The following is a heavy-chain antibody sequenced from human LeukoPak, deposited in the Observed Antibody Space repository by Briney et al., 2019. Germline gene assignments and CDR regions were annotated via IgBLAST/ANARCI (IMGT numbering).Heavy chain of an antibody. J-gene: IGHJ4*02. D-gene: IGHD1-26*01. V-gene: IGHV1-8*01. CDR3: ARSIVGVRKRNDY. CDR2: MNPNSGHT. Sequence: ASVKVSCKASGYTFTSYDIIWVRQASGQGLEWMGWMNPNSGHTGYTQKFQGRVTMTRTTSISTAYMELTSLTSEDSAVYYCARSIVGVRKRNDYWGQGTLVTVSS. CDR1: GYTFTSYD.